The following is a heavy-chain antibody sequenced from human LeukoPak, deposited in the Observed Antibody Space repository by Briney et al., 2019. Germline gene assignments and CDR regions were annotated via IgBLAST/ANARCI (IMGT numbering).Heavy chain of an antibody. J-gene: IGHJ4*02. CDR3: AKQLVVVITPYFDY. CDR2: ISGSGGST. CDR1: GFTLSSYA. D-gene: IGHD3-22*01. V-gene: IGHV3-23*01. Sequence: GGSLRLSCAASGFTLSSYAMSWVRQAPGKGLEWVSAISGSGGSTYYADSVKGRFTISRDNSKNTLYLQMNSLRAEDTAVYYCAKQLVVVITPYFDYWGQGTLVTVSS.